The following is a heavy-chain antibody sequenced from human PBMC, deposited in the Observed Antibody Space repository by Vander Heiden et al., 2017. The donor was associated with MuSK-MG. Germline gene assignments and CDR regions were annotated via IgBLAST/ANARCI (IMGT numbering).Heavy chain of an antibody. CDR2: INAGNGNT. J-gene: IGHJ3*02. Sequence: QVQLVQSGAEVKKPGASVKVSCKASGYTFTSYAMHWVRQAPGQRLEWMGWINAGNGNTKYSQKFQGRVTITRDTSASTAYMELSSLRSEDTAVYYCARSHYYGSGSYYGYDAFDIWGQGTMVTVSS. CDR1: GYTFTSYA. V-gene: IGHV1-3*01. CDR3: ARSHYYGSGSYYGYDAFDI. D-gene: IGHD3-10*01.